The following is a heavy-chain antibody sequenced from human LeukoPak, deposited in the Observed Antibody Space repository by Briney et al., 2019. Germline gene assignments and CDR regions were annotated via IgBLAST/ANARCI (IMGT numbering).Heavy chain of an antibody. V-gene: IGHV4-38-2*02. J-gene: IGHJ5*02. Sequence: SETLSLTCTVSGYSISSGYYWGWIRQPPGKGLEWIGSIYHSGSTYYNPSLKSRVTMSVDTSKNQFSLKLSSVTAADTAVYYCARGVVVVPAARGVNWFDPWGQGTLVTVSS. CDR3: ARGVVVVPAARGVNWFDP. D-gene: IGHD2-2*01. CDR2: IYHSGST. CDR1: GYSISSGYY.